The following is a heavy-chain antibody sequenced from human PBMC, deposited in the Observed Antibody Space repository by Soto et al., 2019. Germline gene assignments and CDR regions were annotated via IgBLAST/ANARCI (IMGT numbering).Heavy chain of an antibody. V-gene: IGHV3-33*01. CDR1: GFVYSTYA. CDR3: VRGIPSQYSSNWLYWYFDL. D-gene: IGHD6-13*01. CDR2: IWNDGTKK. Sequence: VQLVESGGGVVQPGRSLRLSCAASGFVYSTYAMHWVRLSPGKGLEWVALIWNDGTKKYYMDSVKGRFIISRDNSQNTLNLQMDSLRPEDTALYFCVRGIPSQYSSNWLYWYFDLWGRGTQVSVSS. J-gene: IGHJ2*01.